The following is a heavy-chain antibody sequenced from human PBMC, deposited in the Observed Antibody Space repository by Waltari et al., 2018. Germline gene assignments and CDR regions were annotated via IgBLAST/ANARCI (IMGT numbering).Heavy chain of an antibody. CDR2: IDPEDGET. Sequence: EVQLVQSGAEVKKPGATVKISCKASGYTFTDYYMHWVQQAPGKGLEWMGRIDPEDGETIYAQKFQGRVTMTEDTSTDTAYMELSSLRSEDTAVYYCATVRGYDFDYWGQGTLVTVSS. CDR1: GYTFTDYY. J-gene: IGHJ4*02. CDR3: ATVRGYDFDY. V-gene: IGHV1-69-2*01. D-gene: IGHD2-15*01.